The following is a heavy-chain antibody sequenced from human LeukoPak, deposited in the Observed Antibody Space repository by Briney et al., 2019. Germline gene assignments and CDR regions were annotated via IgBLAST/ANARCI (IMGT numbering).Heavy chain of an antibody. CDR2: IYTGGST. CDR3: ARDWDYGGNRYFDY. D-gene: IGHD4-23*01. J-gene: IGHJ4*02. V-gene: IGHV4-61*02. CDR1: GGSIGSGSYY. Sequence: SETLSLTCTVSGGSIGSGSYYWSWIRQPAGKRLEWIGRIYTGGSTNYNPSLKSRVTISLDTSNNQFSLKLSSVTAADTAAYYCARDWDYGGNRYFDYWGQGTLVTVSS.